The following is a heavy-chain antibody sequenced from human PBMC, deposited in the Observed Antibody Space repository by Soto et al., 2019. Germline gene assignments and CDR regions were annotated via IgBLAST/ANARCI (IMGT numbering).Heavy chain of an antibody. Sequence: QVQLVQSGAEVKKPGSSVKVSCKASGGTFSSYAISWVRQAPGQGLEWMGGIIPIFGTANYAQKFQGRVTITADESTSTAYMELSSLRSEDTAVYYCARAPVQTRDMIVVVGGYYYYGMDVWGQETTVTVSS. CDR2: IIPIFGTA. CDR1: GGTFSSYA. CDR3: ARAPVQTRDMIVVVGGYYYYGMDV. V-gene: IGHV1-69*01. D-gene: IGHD3-22*01. J-gene: IGHJ6*02.